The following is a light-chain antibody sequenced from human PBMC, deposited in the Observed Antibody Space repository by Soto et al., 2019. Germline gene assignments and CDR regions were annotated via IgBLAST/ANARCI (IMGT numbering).Light chain of an antibody. CDR2: DVT. CDR1: SRDVGGYNY. Sequence: QSALTQPRSVSGSPGQSVTISCTGTSRDVGGYNYVSWYQQYPGKAPKLMIYDVTKRPSGVPDRFSGSKSGNTASLTISGLQAEDEADYYCCSYAGSYTWVFGGGTQLTVL. CDR3: CSYAGSYTWV. J-gene: IGLJ3*02. V-gene: IGLV2-11*01.